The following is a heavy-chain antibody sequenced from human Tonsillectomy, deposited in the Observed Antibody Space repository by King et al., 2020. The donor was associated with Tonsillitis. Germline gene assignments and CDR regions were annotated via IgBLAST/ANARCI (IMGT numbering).Heavy chain of an antibody. Sequence: QLVQSGGGVVQPGRSLRLSCAASGFTFSSYAMHWVRQAPGKGLEWVAVISYDGSNKYYADSVKGRFTISRDNSKNTLYLQMNSLRAEDTAVYYCAREAMWVWNYYGMDVWGQGTTVTVSS. CDR3: AREAMWVWNYYGMDV. CDR1: GFTFSSYA. J-gene: IGHJ6*02. V-gene: IGHV3-30-3*01. D-gene: IGHD1-26*01. CDR2: ISYDGSNK.